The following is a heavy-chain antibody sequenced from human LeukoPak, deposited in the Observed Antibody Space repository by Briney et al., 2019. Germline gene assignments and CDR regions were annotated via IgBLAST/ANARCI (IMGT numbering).Heavy chain of an antibody. CDR3: TTVDKTVIRDY. CDR1: GDSMTSES. V-gene: IGHV4-4*07. Sequence: SETLSLTCSVSGDSMTSESWSWIRQPAGKGLEWLGRVSSSGTFNYNPSLKSRVTISVDTSKNQLSLRLTSVTAEDTAVYYCTTVDKTVIRDYWGQGTLVTVSS. CDR2: VSSSGTF. J-gene: IGHJ4*02. D-gene: IGHD4-17*01.